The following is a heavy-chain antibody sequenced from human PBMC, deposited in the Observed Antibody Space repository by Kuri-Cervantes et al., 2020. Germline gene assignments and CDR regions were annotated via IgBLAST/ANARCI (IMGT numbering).Heavy chain of an antibody. D-gene: IGHD2-15*01. Sequence: GESLKISCAASGFTFDDYAMHWVRQAPGKGLVWVSRIKSDGSSTSYADSVKGRFTISRDNARSTLYLQMDSLRAEDTGVYFCATVVARTFEIWGQGTMVTVSS. J-gene: IGHJ3*02. CDR1: GFTFDDYA. CDR2: IKSDGSST. V-gene: IGHV3-74*01. CDR3: ATVVARTFEI.